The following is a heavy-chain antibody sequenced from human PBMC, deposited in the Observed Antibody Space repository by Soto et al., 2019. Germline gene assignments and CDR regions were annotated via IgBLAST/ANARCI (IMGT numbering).Heavy chain of an antibody. CDR2: ISRDGGTK. D-gene: IGHD7-27*01. CDR3: TGEVASGY. Sequence: QVQLVESGGGVVQPGRSLRLSCAASGFTVSSYGMHWVRQAPGKGLEWVAVISRDGGTKYYADSVMGRFTISRDNSRKTLFLEMNSLRGGNMAVYYCTGEVASGYWVQGTLVTVSS. J-gene: IGHJ1*01. V-gene: IGHV3-30*03. CDR1: GFTVSSYG.